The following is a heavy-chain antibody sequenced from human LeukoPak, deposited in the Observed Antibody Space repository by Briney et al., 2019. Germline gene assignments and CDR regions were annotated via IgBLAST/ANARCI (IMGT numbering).Heavy chain of an antibody. CDR2: ISSSSSYI. CDR1: GFTFSSYS. V-gene: IGHV3-21*01. D-gene: IGHD5-18*01. Sequence: PGGSLRLSCAASGFTFSSYSMNWVRQAPGKGLEWVSSISSSSSYIYYADSVKGRFTISRGNAKNSLYLQMNSLRAGDTAVYYCARWNTAMAFDYWGQGTLVTVSS. J-gene: IGHJ4*02. CDR3: ARWNTAMAFDY.